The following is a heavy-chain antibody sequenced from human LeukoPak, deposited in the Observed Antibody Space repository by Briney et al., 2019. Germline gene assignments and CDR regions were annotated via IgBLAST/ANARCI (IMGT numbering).Heavy chain of an antibody. D-gene: IGHD3-10*01. CDR2: IYSGGST. V-gene: IGHV3-66*01. J-gene: IGHJ4*02. Sequence: GGSLRLSCAASGFTVSSNYMSWVRQAPGKGLEWVSVIYSGGSTYYADSVKGRFTISRDNSKNTLYLQMNSLRAEDTAVYYCARGSPYGSGSYYFDYWGQGTLVTVSS. CDR1: GFTVSSNY. CDR3: ARGSPYGSGSYYFDY.